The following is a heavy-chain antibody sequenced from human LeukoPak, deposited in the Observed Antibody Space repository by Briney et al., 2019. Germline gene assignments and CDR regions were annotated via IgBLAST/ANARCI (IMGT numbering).Heavy chain of an antibody. CDR1: GGSISRHY. Sequence: PSETLPLTCTVSGGSISRHYWSWIRQPPGKGLEWIGYIYHSGSTNYNPSLKSRVTISVDTSKNQFSLKLTAVTAADTAVYYCARETPGAGHFDYWGQGSLVTVSS. V-gene: IGHV4-59*11. CDR3: ARETPGAGHFDY. CDR2: IYHSGST. J-gene: IGHJ4*02. D-gene: IGHD7-27*01.